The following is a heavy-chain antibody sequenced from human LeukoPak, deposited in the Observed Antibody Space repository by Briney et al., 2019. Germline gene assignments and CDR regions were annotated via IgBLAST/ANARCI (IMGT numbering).Heavy chain of an antibody. CDR2: IFPSGGEI. CDR3: ATYRQVLLPFES. Sequence: GGSLRLSCAASGFTFSTFAMIWVRQPPGKGLEWVSSIFPSGGEIHYADSVRGRFTISRDNSKSILSLQMNSLRAEDTAIFYCATYRQVLLPFESWGQGTLVTVSS. J-gene: IGHJ4*02. CDR1: GFTFSTFA. D-gene: IGHD5-18*01. V-gene: IGHV3-23*01.